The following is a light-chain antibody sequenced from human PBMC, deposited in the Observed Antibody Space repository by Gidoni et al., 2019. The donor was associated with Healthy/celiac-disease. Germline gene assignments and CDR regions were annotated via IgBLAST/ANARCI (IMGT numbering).Light chain of an antibody. CDR2: GNS. CDR3: QSYDSSLSAVV. CDR1: SSNIGAGYD. J-gene: IGLJ2*01. Sequence: QSVLTQPPSVSEAPGQRVTISCTGSSSNIGAGYDVHWYQQLPGTAPKLLIYGNSNRPSGGPDRFSGSKSGTSASLAITGLQAEDEADYYCQSYDSSLSAVVFGGGTKLTVL. V-gene: IGLV1-40*01.